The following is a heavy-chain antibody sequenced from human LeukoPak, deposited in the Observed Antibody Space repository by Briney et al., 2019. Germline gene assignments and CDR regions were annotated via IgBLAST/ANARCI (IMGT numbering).Heavy chain of an antibody. CDR1: GGSISSGSYY. CDR3: ARLSLYSYGGFGPGKADY. V-gene: IGHV4-39*07. D-gene: IGHD3-16*02. CDR2: INHSGST. J-gene: IGHJ4*02. Sequence: SETLSLTCTVSGGSISSGSYYWSWIRQPPGKGLEWIGEINHSGSTNYNPSLKSRVTISVDTSKNQFSLKLSSVTAADTAVYYCARLSLYSYGGFGPGKADYWGQGTLVTVSS.